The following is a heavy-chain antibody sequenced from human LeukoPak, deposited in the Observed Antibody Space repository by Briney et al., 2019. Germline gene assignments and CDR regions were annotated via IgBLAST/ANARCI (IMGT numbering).Heavy chain of an antibody. V-gene: IGHV1-18*01. CDR3: ARGGGYCTSTSCYLGPWFDP. CDR1: GYNFKSYG. Sequence: ASVKVSCKASGYNFKSYGISWLRQAPGQGLEWMGWISVYNGNTKYAQKFQGRVTMTTDTSTSTAYIELRSLRSDDTGVYYCARGGGYCTSTSCYLGPWFDPWGQGTLVTVSS. J-gene: IGHJ5*02. CDR2: ISVYNGNT. D-gene: IGHD2-2*01.